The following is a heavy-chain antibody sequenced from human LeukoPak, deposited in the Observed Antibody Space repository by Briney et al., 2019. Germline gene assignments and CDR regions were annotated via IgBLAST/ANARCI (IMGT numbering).Heavy chain of an antibody. CDR2: ISGSGGST. J-gene: IGHJ4*02. Sequence: PGGSLRLSCAASGFTFSSYAMSWVRQAPGKGLEWVSAISGSGGSTYYADSVKGRFTISRDNSKNTLYLRMNSLRAEDTAVYYCAKSLGSVVVTANDYWGQGTLVTVSS. V-gene: IGHV3-23*01. D-gene: IGHD2-21*02. CDR1: GFTFSSYA. CDR3: AKSLGSVVVTANDY.